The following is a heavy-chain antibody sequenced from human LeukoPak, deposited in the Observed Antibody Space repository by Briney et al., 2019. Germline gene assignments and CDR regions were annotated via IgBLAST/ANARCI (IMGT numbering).Heavy chain of an antibody. V-gene: IGHV3-21*01. CDR3: ARGMVRGTYAFDI. Sequence: PGGSLRLSCAASGFTFSSYGMNWVRQAPGKGPEWVSSISSSSSYIYYADSVKGRFTISRDNAKNSLYLQMNSLRAEDTAVYYCARGMVRGTYAFDIWGQGTMVTVSS. CDR1: GFTFSSYG. J-gene: IGHJ3*02. D-gene: IGHD3-10*01. CDR2: ISSSSSYI.